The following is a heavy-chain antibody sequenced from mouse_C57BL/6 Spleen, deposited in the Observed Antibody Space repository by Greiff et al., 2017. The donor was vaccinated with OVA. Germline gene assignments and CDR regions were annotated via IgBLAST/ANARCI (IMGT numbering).Heavy chain of an antibody. CDR3: ARSPSTGTYWYFDV. Sequence: DVHLVESGGGLVQPGGSLSLSCAASGFTFTDYYMSWVRQPPGKALEWLGFIRNKANGYTTEYSASVKGRFTISRDNSQSILYLQMNALRAEDSATYYCARSPSTGTYWYFDVWGTGTTVTVSS. V-gene: IGHV7-3*01. J-gene: IGHJ1*03. CDR1: GFTFTDYY. CDR2: IRNKANGYTT. D-gene: IGHD4-1*02.